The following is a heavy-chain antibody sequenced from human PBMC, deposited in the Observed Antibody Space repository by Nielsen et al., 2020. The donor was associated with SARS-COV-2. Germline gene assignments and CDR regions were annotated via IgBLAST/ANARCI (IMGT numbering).Heavy chain of an antibody. Sequence: SLKISCAASGFTFDDYAMHWVRQAPGKGLEWVSGISWNSGSIGYADSVKGRFTTSRDNAKNSLYLQMNSLRAEDTALYYCAKDMGGSGSYMWNYFDYWGQGTLVTVSS. D-gene: IGHD3-10*01. V-gene: IGHV3-9*01. CDR1: GFTFDDYA. J-gene: IGHJ4*02. CDR3: AKDMGGSGSYMWNYFDY. CDR2: ISWNSGSI.